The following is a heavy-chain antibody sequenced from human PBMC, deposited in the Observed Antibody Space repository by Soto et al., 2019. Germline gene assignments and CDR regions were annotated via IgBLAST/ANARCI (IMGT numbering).Heavy chain of an antibody. J-gene: IGHJ5*02. V-gene: IGHV4-39*01. CDR3: ARPAWSSTSPEAEYNWFDT. CDR2: IYNSGTT. Sequence: QMQLQESGPGLVMPSETLSLTCTVSGGSISSSGYYWGWIRQPPGKGLEWIGSIYNSGTTYYNPSLKSRVTMSVDTSKNQFSVKLTSVTAADTAVYYCARPAWSSTSPEAEYNWFDTWGQGALVTVSS. CDR1: GGSISSSGYY. D-gene: IGHD2-2*01.